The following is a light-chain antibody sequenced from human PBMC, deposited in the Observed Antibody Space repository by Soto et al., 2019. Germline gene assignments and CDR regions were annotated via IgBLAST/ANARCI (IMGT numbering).Light chain of an antibody. CDR3: QHRSNWPPWT. CDR2: DAS. V-gene: IGKV3-11*01. Sequence: EIVLTQSPATLSLSPGERATLSCRASQSVSSYLAWYQQKPGQAPRLLIYDASNRAAGIPARFSGSGSGTDFTLTISSLEPEDFAVYYCQHRSNWPPWTFGQGTKLDIK. J-gene: IGKJ2*02. CDR1: QSVSSY.